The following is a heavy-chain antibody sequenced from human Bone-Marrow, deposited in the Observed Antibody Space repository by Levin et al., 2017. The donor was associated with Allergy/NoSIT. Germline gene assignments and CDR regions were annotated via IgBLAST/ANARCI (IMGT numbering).Heavy chain of an antibody. CDR3: ARASSYDSSGYQIGIDY. D-gene: IGHD3-22*01. V-gene: IGHV3-30*03. J-gene: IGHJ4*02. CDR1: GFTFSSYA. Sequence: GGSLRLSCAASGFTFSSYAMHWVRQAPGKGLDWVAVISNDDSNKFYADSLKGRFTTSRDNSKNTLYLHMNNLRSEDTAVYYCARASSYDSSGYQIGIDYWGQGTLVTVSS. CDR2: ISNDDSNK.